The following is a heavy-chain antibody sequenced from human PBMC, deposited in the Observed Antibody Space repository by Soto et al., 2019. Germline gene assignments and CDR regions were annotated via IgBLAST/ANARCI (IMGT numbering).Heavy chain of an antibody. CDR2: ISYDGSSD. V-gene: IGHV3-30-3*01. Sequence: QVLLVESGGGVVQPGRSLRLSCAASGFTFSSYVMHWVRQAPGKGLEWVAIISYDGSSDHYADSVKGRFTISRHNSKNTVYLQLNSLRAEDTAVYYCARGLYSSSWYGGYWGQGTLVTVSS. CDR3: ARGLYSSSWYGGY. D-gene: IGHD6-13*01. J-gene: IGHJ4*02. CDR1: GFTFSSYV.